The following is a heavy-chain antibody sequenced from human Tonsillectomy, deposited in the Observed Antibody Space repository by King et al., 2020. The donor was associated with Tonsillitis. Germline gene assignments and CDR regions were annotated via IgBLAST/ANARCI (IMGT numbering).Heavy chain of an antibody. CDR3: ARGPTVTTHHYYYYMDV. J-gene: IGHJ6*03. Sequence: VQLVESGGGLVQPGGSLRLSCAASGFTVSSNYMSWVLQAPGKGLDGVLVSYCGGGTYYADSVKGRFNISRDNYKNTLYLQMNSLRAEDTAVYYWARGPTVTTHHYYYYMDVWGKGTTVTVSS. CDR2: SYCGGGT. CDR1: GFTVSSNY. V-gene: IGHV3-66*01. D-gene: IGHD4-11*01.